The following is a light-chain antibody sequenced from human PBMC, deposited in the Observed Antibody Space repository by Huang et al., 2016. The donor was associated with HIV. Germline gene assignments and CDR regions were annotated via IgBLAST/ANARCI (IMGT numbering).Light chain of an antibody. V-gene: IGKV4-1*01. CDR3: QQYYHNPLT. CDR1: QSLFFSSNKRSY. CDR2: WAS. J-gene: IGKJ4*01. Sequence: DIVMTQSPDSLTVSLGERATINCRSSQSLFFSSNKRSYLAWYQKKPRQPPKLVISWASARESGVPDRFSGSGSETHFTLTINSLQAEDVAVYYCQQYYHNPLTFGGGTKVEI.